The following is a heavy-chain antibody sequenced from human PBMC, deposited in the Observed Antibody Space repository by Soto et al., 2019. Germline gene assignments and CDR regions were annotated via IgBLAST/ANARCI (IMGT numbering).Heavy chain of an antibody. Sequence: GASVKVSCKASGYTFTGYYMHWVRQAPGQGLEWMGWISPNSGGTNYARKFQGRVTMTRDTSISTAYMELSRLRSDDTAVYYCARVKGVAVPCFDYWGQGTLVTVSS. D-gene: IGHD2-2*01. CDR2: ISPNSGGT. CDR3: ARVKGVAVPCFDY. CDR1: GYTFTGYY. V-gene: IGHV1-2*02. J-gene: IGHJ4*02.